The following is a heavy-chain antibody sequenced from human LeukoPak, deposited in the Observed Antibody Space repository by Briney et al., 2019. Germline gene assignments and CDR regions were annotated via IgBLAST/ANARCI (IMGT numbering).Heavy chain of an antibody. J-gene: IGHJ3*02. V-gene: IGHV4-4*09. CDR2: IDTSGST. CDR3: ARACSSSWLSAFDI. D-gene: IGHD2-2*01. CDR1: GGSISSYY. Sequence: PSETLSLTCTVSGGSISSYYWSWIRQPPGKGLEWIGYIDTSGSTNHNPSLKSQVTISSDTSKNQFSLKLSSVTAADTAVYYCARACSSSWLSAFDIWGQGTMVTVSS.